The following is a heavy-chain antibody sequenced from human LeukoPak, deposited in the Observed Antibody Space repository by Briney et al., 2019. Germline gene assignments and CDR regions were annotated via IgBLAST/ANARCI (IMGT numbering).Heavy chain of an antibody. D-gene: IGHD6-13*01. CDR3: ARGITGITATGSE. CDR1: GGSFSGYY. Sequence: PSETLSLTCAVYGGSFSGYYWSWIRQPPGKGLEWIGEINHSGSTNYNPSLKSRVTISVDTSKNQFSLKLSSVTAADTAVYYCARGITGITATGSEWGQGTLVTVSS. CDR2: INHSGST. V-gene: IGHV4-34*01. J-gene: IGHJ4*02.